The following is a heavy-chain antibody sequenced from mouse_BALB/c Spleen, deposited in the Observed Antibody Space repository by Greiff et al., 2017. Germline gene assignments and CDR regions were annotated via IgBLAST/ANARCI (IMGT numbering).Heavy chain of an antibody. CDR3: ARGVAVVAHHYCDMDD. Sequence: VKVVESGPGLVAPSQSLSITCTVSGFSLTGYGVNWVRQPPGKGLEWLGMIWGDGSTDYNSALISRLSISKDNSKSQVFLKMNSLQTDDTARYYCARGVAVVAHHYCDMDDWGEGTSVTVSS. D-gene: IGHD1-1*01. V-gene: IGHV2-6-7*01. CDR1: GFSLTGYG. J-gene: IGHJ4*01. CDR2: IWGDGST.